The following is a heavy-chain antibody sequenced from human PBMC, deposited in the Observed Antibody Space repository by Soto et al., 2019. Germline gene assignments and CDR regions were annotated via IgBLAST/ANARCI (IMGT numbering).Heavy chain of an antibody. J-gene: IGHJ6*03. CDR2: ISSNGGST. D-gene: IGHD3-3*01. V-gene: IGHV3-23*01. CDR3: AKFCAEICVTKGYMDV. CDR1: GFTFSTYL. Sequence: EVQLLESGGDLVQPGGSLRLSCAASGFTFSTYLMTWVRQAPGKGLEWVSTISSNGGSTYYADSVKGRFTIFRDDSTNTLYLQMNGLRAEDTALYYCAKFCAEICVTKGYMDVWGKGTTVTVSS.